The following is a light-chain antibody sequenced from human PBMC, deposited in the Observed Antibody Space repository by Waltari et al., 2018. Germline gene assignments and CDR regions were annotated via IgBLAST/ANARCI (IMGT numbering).Light chain of an antibody. CDR2: RAS. V-gene: IGKV1-6*02. Sequence: IQMTQSPSSLSASTGDTVTITCRASRDIANNLNWYQQQSGKAPKLLIYRASSLQSGVPSRFSGSGSGTDFSLTISSLQPEDFATYYCQQGYDFPCTFGRGTKVEIK. J-gene: IGKJ4*01. CDR1: RDIANN. CDR3: QQGYDFPCT.